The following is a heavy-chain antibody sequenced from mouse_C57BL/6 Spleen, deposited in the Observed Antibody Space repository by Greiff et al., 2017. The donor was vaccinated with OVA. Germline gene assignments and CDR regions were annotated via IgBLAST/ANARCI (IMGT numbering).Heavy chain of an antibody. Sequence: EVMLVESGGGLVKPGGSLKLSCAASGFTFSSYAMSWVRQTPEKRLEWVATISDGGSYTYYPDNVKGRFTISRDNAKNNLYLQMSHLKSEDTAMYYCARGDYYGRRNWYFDVWGTGTTVTVSS. CDR1: GFTFSSYA. CDR3: ARGDYYGRRNWYFDV. V-gene: IGHV5-4*03. J-gene: IGHJ1*03. CDR2: ISDGGSYT. D-gene: IGHD1-1*01.